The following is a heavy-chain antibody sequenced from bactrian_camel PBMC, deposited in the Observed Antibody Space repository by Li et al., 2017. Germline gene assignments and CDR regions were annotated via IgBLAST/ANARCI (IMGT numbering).Heavy chain of an antibody. CDR3: AADRWCRSSWPRDQGYEF. V-gene: IGHV3S53*01. Sequence: HVQLVESGGGSVQAGESLRLSCVVSRYDVSGGCMAWFRQASGKEREGVGSIHYDDRTTYADWVKGRSTISKDNSKNTLYLEMDGLQVEDTATYYCAADRWCRSSWPRDQGYEFWGQGTQVTVS. CDR2: IHYDDRT. CDR1: RYDVSGGC. J-gene: IGHJ4*01. D-gene: IGHD6*01.